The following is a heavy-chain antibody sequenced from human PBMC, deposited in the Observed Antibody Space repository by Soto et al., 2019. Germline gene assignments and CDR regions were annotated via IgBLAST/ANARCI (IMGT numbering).Heavy chain of an antibody. Sequence: QVQLQESGPGLVKPSQTLSLTCTVSGGSISSGGYYWSWIRQHPGKGLEWIGYIYYSGSTYYNPSPKSRXXIXVXXSKNQFSLKLSSVTAADTAVYYCIGGNPFGWYFDLWGRGTLVTVSS. CDR1: GGSISSGGYY. V-gene: IGHV4-31*03. D-gene: IGHD2-15*01. J-gene: IGHJ2*01. CDR3: IGGNPFGWYFDL. CDR2: IYYSGST.